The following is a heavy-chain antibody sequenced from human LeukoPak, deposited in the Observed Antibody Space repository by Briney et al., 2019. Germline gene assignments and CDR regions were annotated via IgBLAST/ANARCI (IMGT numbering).Heavy chain of an antibody. J-gene: IGHJ4*02. D-gene: IGHD5-18*01. CDR1: GFTFSGYS. Sequence: GGSLRLSCAASGFTFSGYSMNWVRQAPGKGLEWVSSISSSSSYIYYADSVKGRFTISRDNAKNSLYLQMNSLRAEDTAVYYCARDGYSYGPPALDYWGQGTLVTVSS. V-gene: IGHV3-21*01. CDR3: ARDGYSYGPPALDY. CDR2: ISSSSSYI.